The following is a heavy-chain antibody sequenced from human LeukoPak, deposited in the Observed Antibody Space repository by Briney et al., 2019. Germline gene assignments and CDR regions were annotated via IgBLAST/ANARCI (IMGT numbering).Heavy chain of an antibody. J-gene: IGHJ3*02. CDR2: INPNGCGT. CDR1: GYTFIANY. Sequence: ASVKVSCKASGYTFIANYMHWVRQAPGQGLEWMGWINPNGCGTKYAQKFQGRVTMTRDTSISTAYMELSGLRSDDTAVYYCAREYYYENSDDAFDIWGQGTMVTVSS. V-gene: IGHV1-2*02. CDR3: AREYYYENSDDAFDI. D-gene: IGHD3-22*01.